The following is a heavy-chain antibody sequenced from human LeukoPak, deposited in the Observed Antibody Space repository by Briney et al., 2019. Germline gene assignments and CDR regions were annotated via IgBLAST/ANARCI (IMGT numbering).Heavy chain of an antibody. CDR3: ARDPQGYDFWSGPKSWFDP. CDR1: GGSISSYY. D-gene: IGHD3-3*01. V-gene: IGHV4-59*01. CDR2: IYYSGST. J-gene: IGHJ5*02. Sequence: PSETLSLTCTVSGGSISSYYRSWIRQPPGKGLEWIGYIYYSGSTNYNPSLKSRVTISVDTSKNQFSLKLSSVTAADTAVYYCARDPQGYDFWSGPKSWFDPWGQGTLVTVSS.